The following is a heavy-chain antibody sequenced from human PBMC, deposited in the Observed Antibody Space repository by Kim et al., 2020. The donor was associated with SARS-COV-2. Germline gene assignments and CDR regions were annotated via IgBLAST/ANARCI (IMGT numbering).Heavy chain of an antibody. CDR2: ISSSSSYI. Sequence: GGSLRLSCAASGFTFNSYSMNWVRQAPGKGLEWVSSISSSSSYIYYADSVKGRFTISRDNAKNSLYLQMNSLRAEDTAVYYCARRGTPDTYYYDSSGYYENPIDYWGQGTLVTVSS. CDR3: ARRGTPDTYYYDSSGYYENPIDY. CDR1: GFTFNSYS. D-gene: IGHD3-22*01. V-gene: IGHV3-21*01. J-gene: IGHJ4*02.